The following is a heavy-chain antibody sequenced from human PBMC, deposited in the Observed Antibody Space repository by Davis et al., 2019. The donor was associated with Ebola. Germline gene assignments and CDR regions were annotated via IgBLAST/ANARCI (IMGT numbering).Heavy chain of an antibody. D-gene: IGHD3-10*01. CDR3: ARARGAGSWFDP. J-gene: IGHJ5*02. Sequence: SETLSLTCTVSGGSISSYYWSWIRQPPGKGLEWIGYIYYSGSTYYNPSLQSRVTISVDTSKNQFSLKLSSVTAADTAVYYCARARGAGSWFDPWGQGTLVTVSS. V-gene: IGHV4-59*12. CDR1: GGSISSYY. CDR2: IYYSGST.